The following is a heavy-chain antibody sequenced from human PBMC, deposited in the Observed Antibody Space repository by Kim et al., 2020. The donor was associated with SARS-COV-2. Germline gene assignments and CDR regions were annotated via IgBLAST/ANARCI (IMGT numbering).Heavy chain of an antibody. CDR3: ARDNIDWSFDY. D-gene: IGHD3-9*01. Sequence: ASVKVSCKASGYTFTSHKIHWVRQAPGQGLEWMGIITPIDGFTNYAQKFQGRVTMTRKMSTSTVDMELRSLRSEDTAVYYCARDNIDWSFDYWGQGALVTVS. CDR1: GYTFTSHK. CDR2: ITPIDGFT. V-gene: IGHV1-46*01. J-gene: IGHJ4*02.